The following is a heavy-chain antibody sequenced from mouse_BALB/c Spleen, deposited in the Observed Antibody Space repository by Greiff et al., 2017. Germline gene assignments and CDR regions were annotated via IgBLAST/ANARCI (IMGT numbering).Heavy chain of an antibody. CDR1: GYAFSSYW. J-gene: IGHJ2*01. D-gene: IGHD1-1*01. CDR3: ARFSTVVATGPFDY. CDR2: IYPGDGDT. Sequence: QVQLKQSGAELVRPGSSVKISCKASGYAFSSYWMNWVKQRPGQGLEWIGQIYPGDGDTNYNGKFKGKATLTADKSSSTAYMQLSSLTSEDSAVSFCARFSTVVATGPFDYWGQGTTLTVSS. V-gene: IGHV1-80*01.